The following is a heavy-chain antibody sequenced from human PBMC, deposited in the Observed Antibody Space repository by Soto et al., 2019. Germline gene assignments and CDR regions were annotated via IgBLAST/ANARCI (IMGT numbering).Heavy chain of an antibody. CDR3: AGMTTLTGVECFQD. J-gene: IGHJ1*01. Sequence: QVQLVQSGAEVRKPGASVKVACKASGYSFNDYYIHWVRQGPGQGLEWIGMINSSGGSTTYAERFQDRLTLTRDKSTSTVYMELSSLRSADTAKYYCAGMTTLTGVECFQDWGQGTLVSVSS. D-gene: IGHD1-1*01. CDR2: INSSGGST. CDR1: GYSFNDYY. V-gene: IGHV1-46*02.